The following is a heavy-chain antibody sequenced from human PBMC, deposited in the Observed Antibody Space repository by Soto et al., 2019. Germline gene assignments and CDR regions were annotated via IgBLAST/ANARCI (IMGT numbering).Heavy chain of an antibody. V-gene: IGHV3-11*01. CDR3: ARRRFLEWLFPDDAFDI. Sequence: GGSLRLSCAASGFTFSDYYMSWIRQAPGKGLEWVSYISSSGSTIYYADSVKGRFTISRDNAKNSLYLQMNSLRAEDTAVYYCARRRFLEWLFPDDAFDIWGQGTMVTVSS. D-gene: IGHD3-3*01. CDR1: GFTFSDYY. J-gene: IGHJ3*02. CDR2: ISSSGSTI.